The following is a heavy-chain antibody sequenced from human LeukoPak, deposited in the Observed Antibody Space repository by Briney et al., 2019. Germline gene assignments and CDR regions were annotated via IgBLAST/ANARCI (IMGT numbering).Heavy chain of an antibody. J-gene: IGHJ4*02. CDR3: ARVRILTGYSDY. CDR2: ISSNGGST. CDR1: VCTFSSYS. V-gene: IGHV3-64*01. Sequence: GGSLRLSRAASVCTFSSYSMHLVRQAPGKGLEYVSAISSNGGSTYYANSVKGRFTISRDNSKNTLYLQMGSLRAEDMAVYYCARVRILTGYSDYWGQGTLVTVSS. D-gene: IGHD3-9*01.